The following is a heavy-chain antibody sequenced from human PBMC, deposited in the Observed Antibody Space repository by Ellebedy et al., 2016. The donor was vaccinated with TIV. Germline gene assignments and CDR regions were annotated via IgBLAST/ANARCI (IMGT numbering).Heavy chain of an antibody. CDR3: ARGAAPYFDY. V-gene: IGHV3-48*02. CDR2: ISGGGITI. CDR1: GFTFSGSR. J-gene: IGHJ4*02. D-gene: IGHD2-21*01. Sequence: GESLKISCEASGFTFSGSRMNWVRQIPGKGLEWVSYISGGGITIYYADSVKGRFTISRDNAKNSLYLQMNSLRDEDTAVYYCARGAAPYFDYWGQGTLVTVSS.